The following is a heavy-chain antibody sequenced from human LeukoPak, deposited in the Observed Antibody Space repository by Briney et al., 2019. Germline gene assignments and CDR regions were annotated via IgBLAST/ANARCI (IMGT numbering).Heavy chain of an antibody. CDR2: ISSDSTTI. CDR1: GFTFRNYN. CDR3: AREVVGERGGEYYYYCMDV. V-gene: IGHV3-48*01. D-gene: IGHD3-16*01. J-gene: IGHJ6*03. Sequence: GGSLRLSCAASGFTFRNYNMNWVRQAPGKGLEWISYISSDSTTIYYADSVKSRFTISRDNAKNSLYLQMNSLRAEDTAVYYCAREVVGERGGEYYYYCMDVWGKGTTVTVSS.